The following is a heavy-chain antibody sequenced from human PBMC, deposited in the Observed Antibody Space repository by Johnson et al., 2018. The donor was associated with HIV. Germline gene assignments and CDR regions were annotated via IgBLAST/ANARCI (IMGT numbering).Heavy chain of an antibody. CDR2: IYSGGST. D-gene: IGHD5-18*01. V-gene: IGHV3-66*03. CDR1: GFTVSSNY. Sequence: VQLVESGGGLIQPGGSLRLSCAASGFTVSSNYMSWVRQAPGKGLEWVSVIYSGGSTYYADSVKGRFTISRDNSKNTLYLQMNSLRPEDTAVYYCARDGRDLVTRGGFDVWGPGTVVTVSS. CDR3: ARDGRDLVTRGGFDV. J-gene: IGHJ3*01.